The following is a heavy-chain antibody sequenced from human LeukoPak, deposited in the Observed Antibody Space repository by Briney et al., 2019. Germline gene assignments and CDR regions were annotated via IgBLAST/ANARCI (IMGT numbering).Heavy chain of an antibody. Sequence: GRSLRLSCVASGFTFNIYGMHWVRQAPGKGLGWVAVISQEGSNQYYADSVKGRFTISRDNSKNTVFLQMNSLRAEDTAVYFCAKELSSGLPENWGQGTLVTVTS. J-gene: IGHJ4*02. D-gene: IGHD6-19*01. CDR3: AKELSSGLPEN. CDR2: ISQEGSNQ. V-gene: IGHV3-30*18. CDR1: GFTFNIYG.